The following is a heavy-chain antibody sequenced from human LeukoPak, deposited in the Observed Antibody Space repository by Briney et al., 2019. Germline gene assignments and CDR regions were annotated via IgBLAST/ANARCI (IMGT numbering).Heavy chain of an antibody. CDR2: IYYSGST. Sequence: PSETLSLTCTVSGGSISSHYWSWIRQPPGKGLEWIGYIYYSGSTNYNPSLKSRVTISVDTSKNQFSLKLSSVTAADTAVYYCAREMTTVTTATDWFDPWGQGTLVTVSS. V-gene: IGHV4-59*11. CDR3: AREMTTVTTATDWFDP. CDR1: GGSISSHY. J-gene: IGHJ5*02. D-gene: IGHD4-11*01.